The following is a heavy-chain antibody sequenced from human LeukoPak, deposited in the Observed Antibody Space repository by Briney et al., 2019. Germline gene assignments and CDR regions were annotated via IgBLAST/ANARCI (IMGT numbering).Heavy chain of an antibody. V-gene: IGHV1-46*01. CDR2: INPSGGST. CDR3: ARDFGSSWLDY. J-gene: IGHJ4*02. D-gene: IGHD6-13*01. Sequence: ASVKVSCKASGYTFTSYYMHWVRQAPGQGLEWMGIINPSGGSTSYAQKFQGRVTMIRDMSTSTVYMELSSLRSEDTAVYYCARDFGSSWLDYWGQGTLVTVSS. CDR1: GYTFTSYY.